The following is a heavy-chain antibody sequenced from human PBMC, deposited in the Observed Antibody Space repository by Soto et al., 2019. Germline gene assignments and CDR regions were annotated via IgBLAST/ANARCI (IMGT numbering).Heavy chain of an antibody. V-gene: IGHV1-69*13. Sequence: SVKVSCKASGYTFTGYFMHWVRQAPGQGLEWMGGIIPIFGTANYAQKFQGRVTITADESTSTAYMELSSLRSEDTAVYYCARAPGVVYYDSSAYYFDYWGQGTLVTVSS. CDR3: ARAPGVVYYDSSAYYFDY. CDR2: IIPIFGTA. J-gene: IGHJ4*02. D-gene: IGHD3-22*01. CDR1: GYTFTGYF.